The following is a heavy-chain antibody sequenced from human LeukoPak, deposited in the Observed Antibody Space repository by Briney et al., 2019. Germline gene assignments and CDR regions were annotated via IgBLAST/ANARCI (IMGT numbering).Heavy chain of an antibody. CDR1: GFTFSSYA. Sequence: GGSLRLSCAASGFTFSSYAMHWVRQAPGKGLEWVAVISYDGSNKYYADSVKGRFTISRDNSKNTLYLQMNSLRAEDTAVYYCAKAPSITIFGVVTHFDYWGQGTLVTVSS. CDR2: ISYDGSNK. V-gene: IGHV3-30-3*01. J-gene: IGHJ4*02. D-gene: IGHD3-3*01. CDR3: AKAPSITIFGVVTHFDY.